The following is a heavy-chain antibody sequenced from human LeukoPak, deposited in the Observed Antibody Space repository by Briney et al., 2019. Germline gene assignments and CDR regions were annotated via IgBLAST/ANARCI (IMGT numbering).Heavy chain of an antibody. CDR1: GFTFSSYA. J-gene: IGHJ3*02. CDR2: ISGSGGST. V-gene: IGHV3-23*01. Sequence: PGGSLRLSCAASGFTFSSYAMSWVRQAPGKGLEWVSAISGSGGSTYYADSVEGRFTISRDNSKNTLYHQVNSLRAEDTAMYYCARNILFAFDIWGQGTMVTVSS. CDR3: ARNILFAFDI. D-gene: IGHD2/OR15-2a*01.